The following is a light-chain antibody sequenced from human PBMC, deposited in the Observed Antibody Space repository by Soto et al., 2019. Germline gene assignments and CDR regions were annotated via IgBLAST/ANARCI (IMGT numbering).Light chain of an antibody. CDR3: QQYNNWPLT. J-gene: IGKJ4*01. V-gene: IGKV3-15*01. CDR2: ATS. CDR1: HRVSSY. Sequence: EIVMTQSPATLSVSPGERATLSCMASHRVSSYLAWYQQKPGQAPRLLIFATSTRATGIPARFSGSGSGTEFTLTISSLQSEDSAVYYCQQYNNWPLTFGGGTKVEIK.